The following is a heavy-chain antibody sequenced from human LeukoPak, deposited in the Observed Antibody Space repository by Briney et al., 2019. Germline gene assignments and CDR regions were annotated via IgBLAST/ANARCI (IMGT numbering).Heavy chain of an antibody. CDR1: GGTLSNYA. D-gene: IGHD4-17*01. CDR3: ATTSMYGDYVAFAFAH. J-gene: IGHJ4*02. V-gene: IGHV1-69*05. Sequence: SVRVSCKASGGTLSNYALSWVRQAPGQGLEWMGGIIPMFGTTKYAQEFQGRVTITTDESTSTAYMELSSLRSEDTAVFYCATTSMYGDYVAFAFAHWGQGTLVTVSS. CDR2: IIPMFGTT.